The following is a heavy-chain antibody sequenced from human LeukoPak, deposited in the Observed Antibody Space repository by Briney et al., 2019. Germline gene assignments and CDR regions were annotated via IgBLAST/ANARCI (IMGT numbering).Heavy chain of an antibody. J-gene: IGHJ4*02. Sequence: ASVKVSCKASGYTFTSCGISWVRQAPGQGLEWMGWISAYNGNTNYAQKLQGRVTMTRDTSISTAYMELSRLRSDDTAVYYCARVLMGSSGYSYFDYWGQGTLVTVSS. CDR1: GYTFTSCG. D-gene: IGHD3-22*01. CDR3: ARVLMGSSGYSYFDY. CDR2: ISAYNGNT. V-gene: IGHV1-18*01.